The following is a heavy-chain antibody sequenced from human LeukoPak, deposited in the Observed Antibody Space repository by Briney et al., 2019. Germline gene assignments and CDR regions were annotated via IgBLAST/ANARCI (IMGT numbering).Heavy chain of an antibody. J-gene: IGHJ4*02. CDR2: INPSGGST. CDR3: ARGGGGYGSNGRHYFDY. CDR1: GYTFTSYY. D-gene: IGHD5-12*01. Sequence: GASVKVSCKASGYTFTSYYMHWVRQAPGQGLEWMGIINPSGGSTSYAQKFQGRVTMTRDMSTSTVYMELSSLRSEDTAVYYCARGGGGYGSNGRHYFDYWGQGTLVTVSS. V-gene: IGHV1-46*01.